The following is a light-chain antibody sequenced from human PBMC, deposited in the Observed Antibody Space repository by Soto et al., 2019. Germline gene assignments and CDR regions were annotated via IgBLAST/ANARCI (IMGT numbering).Light chain of an antibody. V-gene: IGLV2-14*01. CDR1: SSDIGGYNY. CDR2: EVT. J-gene: IGLJ1*01. CDR3: SSYTSSSTLV. Sequence: LTQPASVSGSPGQSITISCTGTSSDIGGYNYVSWFQQHPGKAPKVMIYEVTNRPSGVSNRFSGSKSGNTASLTISGLQAEDEADYYCSSYTSSSTLVFGSGTKVTVL.